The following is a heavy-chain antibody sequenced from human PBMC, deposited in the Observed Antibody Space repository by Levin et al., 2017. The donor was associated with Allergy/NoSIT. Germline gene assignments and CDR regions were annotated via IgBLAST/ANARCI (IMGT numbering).Heavy chain of an antibody. D-gene: IGHD6-6*01. CDR3: ARLLYSSSSGLYYYYYMDV. CDR2: IYYSGST. Sequence: SETLSLTCTVSGGSISSSSYYWGWIRQPPGKGLEWIGSIYYSGSTYYNPSLKSRVTISVDTSKNQFSLKLSSVTAADTAVYYCARLLYSSSSGLYYYYYMDVWGKGTTVTVSS. CDR1: GGSISSSSYY. V-gene: IGHV4-39*01. J-gene: IGHJ6*03.